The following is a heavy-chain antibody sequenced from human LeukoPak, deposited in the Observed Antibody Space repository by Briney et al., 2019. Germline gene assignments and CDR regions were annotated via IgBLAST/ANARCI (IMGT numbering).Heavy chain of an antibody. V-gene: IGHV4-61*02. D-gene: IGHD3-22*01. CDR1: GGSISTGSYY. CDR2: IYSGGST. CDR3: ARCPSSGYLCYYFDY. J-gene: IGHJ4*02. Sequence: PSQTLSLTCTVSGGSISTGSYYWSWIRQPAGKGLEWIGRIYSGGSTNYNPSLKSRVTISVDTSKNQFSLKLSSVTAADTAVYYCARCPSSGYLCYYFDYWGQGTLVTVSS.